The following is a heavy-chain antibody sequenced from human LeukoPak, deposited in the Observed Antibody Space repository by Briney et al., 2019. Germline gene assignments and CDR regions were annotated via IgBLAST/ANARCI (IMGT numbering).Heavy chain of an antibody. Sequence: GASVKVSCKASGGTFSSYAISWVRQAPGQGLEWMGGIIPIFGTANYAQNFQGRVTITADESTSTAYMELSSLRSEDTAVYYCARGGITMVRGVITPYYFDYWGQGTPVTVSS. J-gene: IGHJ4*02. CDR1: GGTFSSYA. V-gene: IGHV1-69*01. CDR2: IIPIFGTA. CDR3: ARGGITMVRGVITPYYFDY. D-gene: IGHD3-10*01.